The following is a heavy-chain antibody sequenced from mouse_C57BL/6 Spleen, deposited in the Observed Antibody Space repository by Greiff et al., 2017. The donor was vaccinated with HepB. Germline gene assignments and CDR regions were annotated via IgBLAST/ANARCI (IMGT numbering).Heavy chain of an antibody. D-gene: IGHD1-1*01. V-gene: IGHV1-4*01. CDR1: GYTFTSYT. Sequence: QVQLQQSGAELARPGASVKMSCKASGYTFTSYTMHWVKQRPGQGLEWIGYINPSSGYTKYNQKFKDKATLTADKSSSTAYMQLSSLTSEDSAVYDCARRDITTVVATDYWGQGTTLTVSS. CDR3: ARRDITTVVATDY. J-gene: IGHJ2*01. CDR2: INPSSGYT.